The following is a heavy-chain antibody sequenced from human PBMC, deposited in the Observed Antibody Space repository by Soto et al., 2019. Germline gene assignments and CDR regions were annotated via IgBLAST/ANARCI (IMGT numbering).Heavy chain of an antibody. CDR1: GYSISSSNW. CDR2: IYYSGTI. Sequence: QVQLQESGPGLVKPSDTLSLTCAVSGYSISSSNWWAWIRQYPGKGLEWIGNIYYSGTIYYDPSLKSRLTMSVDPSKNQYALKLSSVTAVDTAVYYCATIAGTAGGPIYYWGQGTLVTVSS. D-gene: IGHD6-13*01. V-gene: IGHV4-28*05. J-gene: IGHJ4*02. CDR3: ATIAGTAGGPIYY.